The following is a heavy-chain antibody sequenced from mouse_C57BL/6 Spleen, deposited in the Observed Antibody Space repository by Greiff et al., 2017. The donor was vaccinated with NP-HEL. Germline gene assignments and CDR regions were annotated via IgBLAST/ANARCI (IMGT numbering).Heavy chain of an antibody. CDR2: INYDGSST. Sequence: EVMLVESEGGLVQPGSSMKLSCTASGFTFSDYYMAWVRQVPEKGLEWVANINYDGSSTYYLDSLKSRFIISRDNAKNILYLQMSSLKSEDTATYYCARDRGYDYDGYFDYWGQGTTLTVSS. V-gene: IGHV5-16*01. D-gene: IGHD2-4*01. CDR3: ARDRGYDYDGYFDY. CDR1: GFTFSDYY. J-gene: IGHJ2*01.